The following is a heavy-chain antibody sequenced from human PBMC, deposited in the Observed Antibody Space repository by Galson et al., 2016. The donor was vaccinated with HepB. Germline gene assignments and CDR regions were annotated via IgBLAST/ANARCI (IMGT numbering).Heavy chain of an antibody. CDR2: MYYSGSI. V-gene: IGHV4-59*01. CDR1: GGSISSYS. CDR3: AREGAGPFDY. J-gene: IGHJ4*02. Sequence: SETLSLTCAVSGGSISSYSWSWIRQPPGKGLXWIGYMYYSGSINYNPSLKSRVTMSLDPSKNQFSLKLSSVTAADTAVYYCAREGAGPFDYWGQGTLVTVSS.